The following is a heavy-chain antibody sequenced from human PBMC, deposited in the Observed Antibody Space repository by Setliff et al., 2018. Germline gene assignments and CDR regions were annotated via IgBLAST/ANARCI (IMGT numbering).Heavy chain of an antibody. D-gene: IGHD3-22*01. V-gene: IGHV1-69*05. Sequence: ASVKVSCKASGDSFSNYAISWVRQAPGQGLEWMGGLIPMFGTPGYAQKFQDRVTITTDESTSTAYMELSSLRSEDTAVYYCVREGVDSRSSTDYRYYMDVWGKGTTVTVSS. CDR3: VREGVDSRSSTDYRYYMDV. J-gene: IGHJ6*03. CDR2: LIPMFGTP. CDR1: GDSFSNYA.